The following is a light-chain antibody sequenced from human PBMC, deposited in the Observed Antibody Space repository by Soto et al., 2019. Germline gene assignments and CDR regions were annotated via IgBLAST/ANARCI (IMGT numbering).Light chain of an antibody. Sequence: IQLTQSPSSLSASIGDRVTITCRASQDINSYLAWYQQKPGKAPNLLIYEASILQRGVPSRFSGSISGTEFTLTISSLQPDDFATYYCQQYNSPITFGQGTKVDIK. CDR1: QDINSY. J-gene: IGKJ1*01. V-gene: IGKV1-9*01. CDR2: EAS. CDR3: QQYNSPIT.